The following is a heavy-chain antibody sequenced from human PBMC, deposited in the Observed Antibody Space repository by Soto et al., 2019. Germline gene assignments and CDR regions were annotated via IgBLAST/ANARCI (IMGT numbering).Heavy chain of an antibody. CDR3: AKVRDYDFVPIVRDAFDI. CDR1: GFTFSSYG. D-gene: IGHD3-3*01. Sequence: QVQLVESGGGVVQPGRSLRLSCAASGFTFSSYGMHWVRQAPGKGLEWVAVISYDGSNKYYADSVKGRFTISRDNSKNTXXMQMNSLRAEDTDGYYCAKVRDYDFVPIVRDAFDIWGQGTMVTVSS. CDR2: ISYDGSNK. V-gene: IGHV3-30*18. J-gene: IGHJ3*02.